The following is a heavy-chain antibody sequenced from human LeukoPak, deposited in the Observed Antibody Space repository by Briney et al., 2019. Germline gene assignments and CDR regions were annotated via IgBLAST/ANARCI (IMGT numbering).Heavy chain of an antibody. V-gene: IGHV3-23*01. CDR3: AKDSAFYYIDV. Sequence: GGTLRLSCAASGFTFSSYGMNWVRQAPGQGLEWVSAISGSGGNTYYADSVKGRFTISRDNSKNTLYLQMNSLKGDDTAVYYCAKDSAFYYIDVGGKGPTVIISS. D-gene: IGHD3-10*01. J-gene: IGHJ6*03. CDR2: ISGSGGNT. CDR1: GFTFSSYG.